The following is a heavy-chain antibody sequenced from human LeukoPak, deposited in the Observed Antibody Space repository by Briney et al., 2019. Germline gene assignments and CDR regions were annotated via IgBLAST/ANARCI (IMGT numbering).Heavy chain of an antibody. D-gene: IGHD3-16*02. CDR3: ARDNIMITFGGVISVDY. V-gene: IGHV7-4-1*02. Sequence: ASVKVSCKASGYTFTSYAMNWVRQAPGQGLEWMGWINTNTGNPTYAQGFTGRFVFSLDTSVSTAYLQISSLKAEDTAVYYCARDNIMITFGGVISVDYWGQGTLVTVSS. J-gene: IGHJ4*02. CDR1: GYTFTSYA. CDR2: INTNTGNP.